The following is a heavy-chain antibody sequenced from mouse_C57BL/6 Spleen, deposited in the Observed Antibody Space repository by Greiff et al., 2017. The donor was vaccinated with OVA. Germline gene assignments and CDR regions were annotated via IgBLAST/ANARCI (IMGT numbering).Heavy chain of an antibody. CDR1: GYAFSSYW. Sequence: QVQLQQSGAELVKPGASVKISCKASGYAFSSYWMNWVKQRPGKGLAWIGQIYPGDGDTNYNGKFKGKATLTADKSSSTAYMQLSSLTSEDSAVYFCARYGSSPSYFDYWGQGTTLTVSS. CDR2: IYPGDGDT. CDR3: ARYGSSPSYFDY. J-gene: IGHJ2*01. V-gene: IGHV1-80*01. D-gene: IGHD1-1*01.